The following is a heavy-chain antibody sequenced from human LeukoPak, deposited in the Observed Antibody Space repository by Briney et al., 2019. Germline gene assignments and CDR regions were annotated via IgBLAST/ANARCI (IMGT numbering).Heavy chain of an antibody. J-gene: IGHJ4*02. Sequence: SETLSLTCTVSGGSISSHYWSWIRQPPGKGLEWIGYIYYSGSTNYNPSLKSRVTISVDTSKNQFSLKLSSVTAADTAVYYCARGRVDFWSGYYSSTVFDYWGQGTLVTVSS. CDR1: GGSISSHY. CDR2: IYYSGST. CDR3: ARGRVDFWSGYYSSTVFDY. D-gene: IGHD3-3*01. V-gene: IGHV4-59*11.